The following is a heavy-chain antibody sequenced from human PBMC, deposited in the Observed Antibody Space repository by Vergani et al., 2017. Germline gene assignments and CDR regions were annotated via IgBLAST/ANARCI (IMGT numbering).Heavy chain of an antibody. V-gene: IGHV4-38-2*01. CDR3: ARXRGITVVLSWFDP. D-gene: IGHD3-10*01. CDR2: IYQSGST. CDR1: GYSISSGYY. Sequence: QVQLQESGPGLVKPSETLALTCAVSGYSISSGYYWAWIRQTPGKGLEWIGSIYQSGSTYFNPSFESRVTMSVDTSKNHFSLKVNSVTAADTAVYYCARXRGITVVLSWFDPWGQGTLVTVSS. J-gene: IGHJ5*02.